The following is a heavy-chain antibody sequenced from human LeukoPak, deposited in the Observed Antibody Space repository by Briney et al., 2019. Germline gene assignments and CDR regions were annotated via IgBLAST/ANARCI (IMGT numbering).Heavy chain of an antibody. D-gene: IGHD3-10*01. V-gene: IGHV4-34*01. CDR1: GGSFSGYY. CDR3: ARGPHYYGSGSYWRVRWFDP. CDR2: INHSGST. Sequence: SETLSLTCAVYGGSFSGYYWSWIRQPPGKGLEWIGEINHSGSTNYNPSLKSRVTISVDTSKNRFSLKLSSVTAADTAVYYCARGPHYYGSGSYWRVRWFDPWGQGTLVTVSS. J-gene: IGHJ5*02.